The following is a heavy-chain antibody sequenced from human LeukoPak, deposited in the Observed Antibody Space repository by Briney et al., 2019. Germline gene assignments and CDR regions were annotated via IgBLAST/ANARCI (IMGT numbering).Heavy chain of an antibody. J-gene: IGHJ4*02. D-gene: IGHD5-24*01. V-gene: IGHV5-51*01. CDR1: GYSFTSYW. CDR2: IYPGDSDT. Sequence: PGESLKISCKGSGYSFTSYWIGWVRQMPGKGLEWMGIIYPGDSDTRYSPSCQGQVNISADKSTSTAYLQWSSLKASDTAMYYCARPPSRDGYNLGYWGQGTLVTVSS. CDR3: ARPPSRDGYNLGY.